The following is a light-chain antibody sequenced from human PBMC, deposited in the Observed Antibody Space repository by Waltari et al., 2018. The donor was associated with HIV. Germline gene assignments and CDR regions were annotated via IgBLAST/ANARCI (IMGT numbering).Light chain of an antibody. CDR1: QSISSY. J-gene: IGKJ4*01. CDR2: AAS. Sequence: DIQMTQSPSSLSASVGDRVTIPCRASQSISSYLNWYQQKPGKAPNILIYAASSLQSGVPSRFSGGGSGTDFTLTISSLQPEDFATYYCQQTYSTPLTFGGGTKVEIK. CDR3: QQTYSTPLT. V-gene: IGKV1-39*01.